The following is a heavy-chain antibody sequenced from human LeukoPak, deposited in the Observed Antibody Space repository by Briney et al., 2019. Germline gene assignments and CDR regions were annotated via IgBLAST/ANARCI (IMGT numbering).Heavy chain of an antibody. Sequence: ASVKVSCKASGYTFTSYGVSWVRQAPGQGLEWMGWISAYNDNTNYAQKLQGRVTMTTDTSTSTAYMELRSLRSDDTAVYYCARVHYDILTGYSYFDYWGQGTLVTVSS. D-gene: IGHD3-9*01. CDR3: ARVHYDILTGYSYFDY. CDR1: GYTFTSYG. V-gene: IGHV1-18*01. CDR2: ISAYNDNT. J-gene: IGHJ4*02.